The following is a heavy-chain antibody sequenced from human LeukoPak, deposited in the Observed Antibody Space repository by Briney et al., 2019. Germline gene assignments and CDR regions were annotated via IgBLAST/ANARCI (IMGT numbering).Heavy chain of an antibody. V-gene: IGHV4-4*02. CDR1: CGSINNANW. D-gene: IGHD2-21*01. Sequence: SGTLSLTCAVCCGSINNANWWSWVRQPPGKGLEWIAEVAHHGKTNYNPSLESRATVSLDKSKSQFSLNLTSVTAADTAVYFCTRTNRDWVPSDYWGQGTLVTVSS. CDR2: VAHHGKT. J-gene: IGHJ4*02. CDR3: TRTNRDWVPSDY.